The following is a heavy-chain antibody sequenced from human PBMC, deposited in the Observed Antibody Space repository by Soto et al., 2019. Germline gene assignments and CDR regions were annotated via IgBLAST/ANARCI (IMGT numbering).Heavy chain of an antibody. CDR2: ISSSGSYI. V-gene: IGHV3-21*01. J-gene: IGHJ4*02. CDR1: GFTFSSYS. Sequence: GGSLRLSCAASGFTFSSYSMNWVRQAPGKGLEWVSSISSSGSYIYYADSVKGRFTISRDNAKNSLYLQMNSLRAEDTAVYYCASRSALFDYWGQGTLVTVSS. CDR3: ASRSALFDY.